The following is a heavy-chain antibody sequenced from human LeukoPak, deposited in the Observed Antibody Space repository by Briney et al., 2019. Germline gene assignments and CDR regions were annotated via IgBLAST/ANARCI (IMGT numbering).Heavy chain of an antibody. J-gene: IGHJ6*02. V-gene: IGHV1-8*01. D-gene: IGHD5-18*01. CDR1: GYTFTSYD. CDR2: MNPNSGNT. Sequence: ASVKVSCKASGYTFTSYDINWVRQATGQGLEWMGWMNPNSGNTGYAQKFPGRVTMTRNTSISTAYMELSSLRSEDTAVYYCARGPGYSYGYGWGYYYYGMDVWGQGTTVTVSS. CDR3: ARGPGYSYGYGWGYYYYGMDV.